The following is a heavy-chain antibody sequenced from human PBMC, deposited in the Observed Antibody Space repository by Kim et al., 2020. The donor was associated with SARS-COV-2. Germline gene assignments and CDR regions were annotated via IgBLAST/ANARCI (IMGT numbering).Heavy chain of an antibody. D-gene: IGHD3-9*01. J-gene: IGHJ4*02. V-gene: IGHV3-43*01. CDR3: AKDSTMAGTGNFDHPEY. CDR2: VTWDGDNT. CDR1: GFTFDDYT. Sequence: GGSLRLSCAASGFTFDDYTMSWFRQAPGKGLEWVSLVTWDGDNTYYADSVKGRFTISRDNSKNSLYLQMNSLTTEDTAFYYCAKDSTMAGTGNFDHPEYWDQGTLVTVSS.